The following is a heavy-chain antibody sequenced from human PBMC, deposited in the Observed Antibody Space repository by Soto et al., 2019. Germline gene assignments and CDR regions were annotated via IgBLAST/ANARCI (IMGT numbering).Heavy chain of an antibody. CDR2: LYNSGST. D-gene: IGHD2-21*02. CDR1: GGSIRSYY. CDR3: ARDLWGYCGTDCYPLDV. V-gene: IGHV4-59*01. Sequence: QVRLQESGPGLVKPSETLSLTCTVSGGSIRSYYWSWIRQAPGKGLECIGYLYNSGSTVYNPSLRSRVTLSVDTSKNQFSLKLNSVTAAATAVYYCARDLWGYCGTDCYPLDVWGQGTTVTVSS. J-gene: IGHJ6*02.